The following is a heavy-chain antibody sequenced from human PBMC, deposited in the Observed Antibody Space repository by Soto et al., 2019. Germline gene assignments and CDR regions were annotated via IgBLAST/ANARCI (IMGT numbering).Heavy chain of an antibody. CDR1: GGFISGSNW. V-gene: IGHV4-4*02. Sequence: SETLSLTCAVSGGFISGSNWWSWVRQPPGKGLEWIGEIYHSGSTNYNPSLKSRVTISVDKSKNQFSLKLSSVTAADTAVYYCARGGRYCSSTSCRRRDNWFDPWGQGTLVTVSS. CDR3: ARGGRYCSSTSCRRRDNWFDP. CDR2: IYHSGST. D-gene: IGHD2-2*01. J-gene: IGHJ5*02.